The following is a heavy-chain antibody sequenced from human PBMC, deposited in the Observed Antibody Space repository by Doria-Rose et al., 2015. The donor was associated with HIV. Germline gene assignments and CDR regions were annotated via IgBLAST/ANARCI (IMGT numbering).Heavy chain of an antibody. D-gene: IGHD6-13*01. CDR1: GGSISSGTYY. J-gene: IGHJ4*02. CDR3: ARGYEKLVFDY. CDR2: IYYSGST. Sequence: QVQLQESGPGLVKPSQTLSLTCIVSGGSISSGTYYWSWIRQHPGKGLEWIGYIYYSGSTYYNPSPKSRVTISVDTSKNQFSLKLSSVTAADTAVYYCARGYEKLVFDYWGQGTLVTVSS. V-gene: IGHV4-31*03.